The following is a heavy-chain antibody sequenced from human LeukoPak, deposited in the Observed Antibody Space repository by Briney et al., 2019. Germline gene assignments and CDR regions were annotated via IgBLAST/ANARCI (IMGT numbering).Heavy chain of an antibody. V-gene: IGHV4-39*01. D-gene: IGHD3-10*01. CDR1: GGSISSSSYY. CDR2: IYYSGST. Sequence: SETLSLTCTVSGGSISSSSYYWGWIRQPPGKGLEWIGSIYYSGSTYYNPSLKSRVTISVDTSKNQFSLKLSSETAADTAVYYCARQPTYYGSGSSFDYWGQGTLVTVSS. CDR3: ARQPTYYGSGSSFDY. J-gene: IGHJ4*02.